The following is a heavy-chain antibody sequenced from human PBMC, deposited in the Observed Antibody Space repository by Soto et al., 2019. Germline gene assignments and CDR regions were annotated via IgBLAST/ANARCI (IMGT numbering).Heavy chain of an antibody. CDR3: ARDRGYYDSSGYFNPYYYYGMDV. CDR2: ISYDGSNK. D-gene: IGHD3-22*01. Sequence: GGSLRLSCAASGFTFSSYAMHWVRQAPGKGLEWVAVISYDGSNKYYADSVKGRFTISRDNSKNTLYLQMTSLRAEDTAVYYCARDRGYYDSSGYFNPYYYYGMDVWGQGTTVTVSS. V-gene: IGHV3-30-3*01. J-gene: IGHJ6*02. CDR1: GFTFSSYA.